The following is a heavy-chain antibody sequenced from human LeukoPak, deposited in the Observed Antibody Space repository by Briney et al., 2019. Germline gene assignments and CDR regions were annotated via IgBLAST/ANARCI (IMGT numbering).Heavy chain of an antibody. D-gene: IGHD5-18*01. CDR1: GFTFSSYG. CDR3: AKGHSGYSYGLIDY. V-gene: IGHV3-23*01. J-gene: IGHJ4*02. Sequence: GGSLRLSCAASGFTFSSYGMSWVRQAPGKGLEWVSAISGSGGSTYYADSVKGRFTISRDNSKNTLYLQMNSLRAEDTAVYYCAKGHSGYSYGLIDYWGQGTLVTVSS. CDR2: ISGSGGST.